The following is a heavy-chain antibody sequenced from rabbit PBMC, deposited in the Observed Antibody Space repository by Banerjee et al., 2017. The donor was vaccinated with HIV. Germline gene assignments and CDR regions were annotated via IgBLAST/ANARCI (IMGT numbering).Heavy chain of an antibody. V-gene: IGHV1S45*01. CDR3: ARDAGSVTYFEL. CDR1: GLDFSSSYW. Sequence: EESGGDLVKPEGSLTLTCTASGLDFSSSYWIFWVRQAPGKGLEWIGYMNTVSGSGYYANWSKGRFTITKTSSTTVSLQMTSLTAADTATYFCARDAGSVTYFELWGQGTLVTVS. D-gene: IGHD4-2*01. CDR2: MNTVSGSG. J-gene: IGHJ4*01.